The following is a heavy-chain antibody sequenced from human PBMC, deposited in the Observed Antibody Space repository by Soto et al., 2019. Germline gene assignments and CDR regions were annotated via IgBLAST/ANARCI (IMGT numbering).Heavy chain of an antibody. D-gene: IGHD4-17*01. CDR3: AAARTTVVTPSLDAFDI. J-gene: IGHJ3*02. CDR2: IVVGSGNT. CDR1: GFTFTSSA. Sequence: SVKVSCKASGFTFTSSAVQWVRQARGQRLEWIGWIVVGSGNTNYAQKFQERVTITRDMSTSTAYMELSSLRSEDTAVYYCAAARTTVVTPSLDAFDIWGQGTMVTVSS. V-gene: IGHV1-58*01.